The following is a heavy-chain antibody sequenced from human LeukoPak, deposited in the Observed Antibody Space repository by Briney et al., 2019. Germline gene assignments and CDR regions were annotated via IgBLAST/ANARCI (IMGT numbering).Heavy chain of an antibody. CDR1: GYTFTGYY. Sequence: ASVKVSCKASGYTFTGYYMHWVRQAPGQGLEWMGWINPNSGGTNYAQKFQGRVTMTRDTSISTAYMELSRLRSDDTAVYYCARLYSSSSVPDYWGQGTLVTVSS. CDR2: INPNSGGT. CDR3: ARLYSSSSVPDY. D-gene: IGHD6-6*01. V-gene: IGHV1-2*02. J-gene: IGHJ4*02.